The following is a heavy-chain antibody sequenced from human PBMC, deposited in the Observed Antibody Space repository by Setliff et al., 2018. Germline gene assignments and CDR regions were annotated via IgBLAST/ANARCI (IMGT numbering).Heavy chain of an antibody. CDR2: ISGSGSDYI. Sequence: PGGSLRLSCAASGFTFSNAWMSWVRQAPGKGLEWASYISGSGSDYIYYADSVKGRFTISRDNAKNSLYLQMNSLRAEDTAVYYCARDRFDSSGFYLSPDAFDMWGQGTMVTVSS. CDR3: ARDRFDSSGFYLSPDAFDM. D-gene: IGHD3-22*01. J-gene: IGHJ3*02. CDR1: GFTFSNAW. V-gene: IGHV3-21*06.